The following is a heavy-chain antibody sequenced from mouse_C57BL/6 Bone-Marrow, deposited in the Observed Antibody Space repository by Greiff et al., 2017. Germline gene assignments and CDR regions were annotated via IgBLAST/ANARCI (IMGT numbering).Heavy chain of an antibody. CDR2: IDPENGDT. CDR3: TTFRWLPRLAY. CDR1: GFTITDDY. D-gene: IGHD2-3*01. V-gene: IGHV14-4*01. Sequence: VQLQQSGAELVRPGASVKLSCTASGFTITDDYMHWVKQRPEQGLEWIGWIDPENGDTEYASKFQGKATITADTSSNTAYLQLSSLTSEDTAVYYCTTFRWLPRLAYWGQGTLVTVSA. J-gene: IGHJ3*01.